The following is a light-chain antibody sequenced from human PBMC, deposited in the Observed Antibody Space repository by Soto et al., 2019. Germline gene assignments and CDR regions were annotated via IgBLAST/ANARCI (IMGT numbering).Light chain of an antibody. J-gene: IGKJ2*01. CDR2: GAS. Sequence: EIVMTQSPATLSVSPGERATLSCRASQSVSSNLAWYQQKPGQAPRLLIYGASTRATGIPARFSGSGSGTEFTLTISSLQSEDFAVYYCQQHYGTPYTFGQGTRLEVK. CDR1: QSVSSN. CDR3: QQHYGTPYT. V-gene: IGKV3-15*01.